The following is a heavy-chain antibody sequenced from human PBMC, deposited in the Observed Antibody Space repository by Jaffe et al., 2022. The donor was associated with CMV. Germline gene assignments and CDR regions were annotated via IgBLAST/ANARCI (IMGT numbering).Heavy chain of an antibody. Sequence: QVQLVQSGAEVKKPGASVKVSCKASGYTFTSYYMHWVRQAPGQGLEWMGIINPSGGSTSYAQKFQGRVTMTRDTSTSTVYMELSSLRSEDTAVYYCARDPRYFELGGYFDYWGQGTLVTVSS. CDR1: GYTFTSYY. CDR3: ARDPRYFELGGYFDY. V-gene: IGHV1-46*01. J-gene: IGHJ4*02. D-gene: IGHD3-9*01. CDR2: INPSGGST.